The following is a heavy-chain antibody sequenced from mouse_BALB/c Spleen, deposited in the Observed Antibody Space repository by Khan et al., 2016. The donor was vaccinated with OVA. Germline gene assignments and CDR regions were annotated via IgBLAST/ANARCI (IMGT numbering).Heavy chain of an antibody. J-gene: IGHJ3*01. CDR1: GYTFTDYY. CDR2: ISPGSGDT. D-gene: IGHD1-2*01. CDR3: ARRNYFGYTFAY. Sequence: QVQLQQSGAELARPGASVKLSCKASGYTFTDYYINWVKQRTGQGLEWIGEISPGSGDTYYNERFKGKATLTADKSSSTAYMQLSSLTSEASAVEYGARRNYFGYTFAYWGQGSLVTVAA. V-gene: IGHV1-77*01.